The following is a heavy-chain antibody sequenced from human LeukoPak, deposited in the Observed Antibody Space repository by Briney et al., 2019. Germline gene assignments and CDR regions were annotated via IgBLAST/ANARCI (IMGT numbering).Heavy chain of an antibody. V-gene: IGHV1-69*04. D-gene: IGHD5-24*01. CDR1: GGTFSSYA. Sequence: ASVKVSCKASGGTFSSYAISWVRQAPGQGLEWMGRIIPILGIANYAQKFQGRVTITADKSTSTAHMELSSLRSEDTAVYYCARGWVGRDGYNLYYWGQGTLVTVSS. J-gene: IGHJ4*02. CDR3: ARGWVGRDGYNLYY. CDR2: IIPILGIA.